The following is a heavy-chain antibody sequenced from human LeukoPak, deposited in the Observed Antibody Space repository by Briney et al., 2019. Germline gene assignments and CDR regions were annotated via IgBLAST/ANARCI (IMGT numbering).Heavy chain of an antibody. CDR3: ARWDDSAWAFGN. Sequence: SETLSLTCIVSGGSISSYSWNWIRQSPGKGLEWIGYRSHSGTTSYSSSLKSRVTISVDTSKNQLSLKLTSVTAADTAVYYCARWDDSAWAFGNWGPGTLVSVTS. CDR2: RSHSGTT. J-gene: IGHJ4*02. CDR1: GGSISSYS. D-gene: IGHD6-19*01. V-gene: IGHV4-59*08.